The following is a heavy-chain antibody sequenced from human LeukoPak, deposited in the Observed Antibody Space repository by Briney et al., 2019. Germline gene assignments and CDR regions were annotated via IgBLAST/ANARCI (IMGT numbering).Heavy chain of an antibody. J-gene: IGHJ3*02. CDR3: ARECCNRELAVDAFDI. CDR1: GYTFTDYY. CDR2: IKPQSGGT. Sequence: ASVKVSCKASGYTFTDYYMHRLRQAPGQGLEWIGRIKPQSGGTNHTQKFQVRVTMTRDTSISTAYMELSRLRSGLTAVYSCARECCNRELAVDAFDIWGQGTVVTVSS. V-gene: IGHV1-2*06. D-gene: IGHD1-7*01.